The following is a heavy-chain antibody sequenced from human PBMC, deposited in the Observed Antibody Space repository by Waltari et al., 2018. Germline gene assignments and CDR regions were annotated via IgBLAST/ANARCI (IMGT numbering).Heavy chain of an antibody. J-gene: IGHJ4*02. CDR1: GFTFSSYG. D-gene: IGHD6-13*01. CDR3: ARSTYSSSWYDY. V-gene: IGHV3-33*01. CDR2: IWYEGSNK. Sequence: QVQLVESGGGVVQPGRSLRLSCAASGFTFSSYGMHWVRQAPGKGLGWGAVIWYEGSNKYYVDSVKGRFTISRDNSKNTLYLQMNSLRAEDTAVYYCARSTYSSSWYDYWGQGTLVTVSS.